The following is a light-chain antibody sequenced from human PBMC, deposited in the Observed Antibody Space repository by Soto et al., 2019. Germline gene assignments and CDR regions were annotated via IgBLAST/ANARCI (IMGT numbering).Light chain of an antibody. CDR3: QQYNNWPGT. J-gene: IGKJ2*01. Sequence: EIVMTQSPVTLSVSPGERATLSCRASRSVSSSLAWYQQQPGQAPRVLIYAASTRATGIPARFSGSGSGTEFTLTISSLQSEDFAVYYCQQYNNWPGTFGQGTKLEIK. CDR2: AAS. CDR1: RSVSSS. V-gene: IGKV3-15*01.